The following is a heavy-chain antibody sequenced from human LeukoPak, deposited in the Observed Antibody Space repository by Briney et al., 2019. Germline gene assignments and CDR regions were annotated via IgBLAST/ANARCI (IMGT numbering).Heavy chain of an antibody. D-gene: IGHD1-26*01. J-gene: IGHJ6*03. CDR1: GGSISSYY. Sequence: PSETLSLTCTASGGSISSYYWSWIRQPAGKGLEWIGRIYTSGSTNYNPSLKSRVTMSVDTSKNQFSLKLSSVTAADTAVYYCARDPPRVGGYYYYYMDVWGKGTTVTVSS. CDR3: ARDPPRVGGYYYYYMDV. V-gene: IGHV4-4*07. CDR2: IYTSGST.